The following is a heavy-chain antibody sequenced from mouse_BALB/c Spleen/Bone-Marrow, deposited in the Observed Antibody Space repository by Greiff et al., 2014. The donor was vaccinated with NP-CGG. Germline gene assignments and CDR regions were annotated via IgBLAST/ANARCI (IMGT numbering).Heavy chain of an antibody. J-gene: IGHJ4*01. D-gene: IGHD2-4*01. CDR3: ARGGHDFSLDY. CDR1: GYTFTDNW. CDR2: IDTSDSYT. Sequence: VQLQQSGAELGMPGASVKMSCKASGYTFTDNWIYWVKQRPGKGLEWIGGIDTSDSYTNYNQKFMGKASLTVDASSSTAYMQVSSLTSDDSAVYYCARGGHDFSLDYWGQGTSVTVSS. V-gene: IGHV1-69*01.